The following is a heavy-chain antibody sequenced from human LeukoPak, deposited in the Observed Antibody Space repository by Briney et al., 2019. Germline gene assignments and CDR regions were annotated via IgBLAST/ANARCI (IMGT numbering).Heavy chain of an antibody. CDR1: GANFNSLV. J-gene: IGHJ3*02. CDR3: ATAQPYSGYDFRRPHAFDI. CDR2: ISPVLGIG. D-gene: IGHD5-12*01. V-gene: IGHV1-69*04. Sequence: SVKVSCKASGANFNSLVFSWVRQAPGQGLQWMGRISPVLGIGNYAQKFQGRVTFTADKSTSTIYMEMSSLTSEDTAVFYCATAQPYSGYDFRRPHAFDIWGRGTMVIVSS.